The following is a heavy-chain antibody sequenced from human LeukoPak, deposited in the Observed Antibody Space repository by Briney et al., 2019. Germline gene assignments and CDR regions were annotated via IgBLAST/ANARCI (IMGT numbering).Heavy chain of an antibody. Sequence: SETLSLTCAVYGGSFSGYYWSWIRQPPGKGLEWIGEINHSGSTNYNPSLKSRVTISVDTSKNQFSLKLSSVTAADTAVYDCARVRDGYNSPFDYWGQRTLVTVSS. CDR1: GGSFSGYY. D-gene: IGHD5-12*01. CDR2: INHSGST. CDR3: ARVRDGYNSPFDY. V-gene: IGHV4-34*01. J-gene: IGHJ4*02.